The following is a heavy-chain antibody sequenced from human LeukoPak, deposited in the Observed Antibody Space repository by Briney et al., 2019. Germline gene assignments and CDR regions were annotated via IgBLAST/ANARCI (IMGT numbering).Heavy chain of an antibody. Sequence: GGSLRLSCAASGFTFSSYSMNWVRQAPGKGLEWVSSISSSSSYIYYADSVKGRFTISRDNAKNSLHLQMNSLRAEDTAVYYCARDPRGYGGYQPDYWGQGTLVTVSS. J-gene: IGHJ4*02. CDR1: GFTFSSYS. CDR2: ISSSSSYI. V-gene: IGHV3-21*01. CDR3: ARDPRGYGGYQPDY. D-gene: IGHD4-17*01.